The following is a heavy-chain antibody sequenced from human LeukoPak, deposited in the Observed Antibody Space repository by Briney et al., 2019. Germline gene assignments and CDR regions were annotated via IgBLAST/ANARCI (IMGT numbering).Heavy chain of an antibody. CDR2: ISSSSSYI. D-gene: IGHD3-22*01. Sequence: GGSLRLXCAASGFTFSSYSMNWVRQAPGKGLEWVSSISSSSSYIYYADSVKGRFTISRDNAKNSLYLQMNSLRAEDTAVYYCARENYYDSSGSSEYDYWGQGTLVTVSS. CDR1: GFTFSSYS. J-gene: IGHJ4*02. CDR3: ARENYYDSSGSSEYDY. V-gene: IGHV3-21*01.